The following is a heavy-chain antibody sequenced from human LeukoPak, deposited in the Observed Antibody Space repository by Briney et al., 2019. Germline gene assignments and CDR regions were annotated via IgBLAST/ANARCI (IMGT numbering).Heavy chain of an antibody. CDR1: GYSISSGYY. CDR3: ARDGNYYDSSGYVDY. D-gene: IGHD3-22*01. J-gene: IGHJ4*02. Sequence: KTSENLSLTCTVSGYSISSGYYWGWIRQPPGKGLEWIGSIYHSGSTYYNPSLKSRVTISVDTSKNQFSLKLSSVTAADTAVYYCARDGNYYDSSGYVDYWGQGTLVTVSS. V-gene: IGHV4-38-2*02. CDR2: IYHSGST.